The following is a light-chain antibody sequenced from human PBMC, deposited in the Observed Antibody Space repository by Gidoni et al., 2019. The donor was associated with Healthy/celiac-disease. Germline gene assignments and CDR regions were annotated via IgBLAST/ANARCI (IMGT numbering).Light chain of an antibody. CDR2: GKN. CDR3: NSRDSSGNHVV. Sequence: GQTVRITCQGDSLRSYYASWYQQKPGQAPVLVIYGKNNRPSGIPDRFSGSSSGNTASLTITGAQAEDEADYYCNSRDSSGNHVVFGGGTKLTVL. CDR1: SLRSYY. V-gene: IGLV3-19*01. J-gene: IGLJ2*01.